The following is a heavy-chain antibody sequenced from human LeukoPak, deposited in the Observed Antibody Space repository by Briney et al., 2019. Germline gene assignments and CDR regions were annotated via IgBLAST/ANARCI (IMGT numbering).Heavy chain of an antibody. CDR2: IWYDGSNK. CDR3: AREGSISLAAAGPYYFDY. D-gene: IGHD6-13*01. CDR1: GFTFSSYG. J-gene: IGHJ4*02. Sequence: GGSLRLSCAASGFTFSSYGMHWVRQAPGKGLEWVAVIWYDGSNKYYADSVKGRFTISRDNSKNTLDLQLNSLRAEDTAVYYCAREGSISLAAAGPYYFDYWGQGTLVTVSS. V-gene: IGHV3-33*01.